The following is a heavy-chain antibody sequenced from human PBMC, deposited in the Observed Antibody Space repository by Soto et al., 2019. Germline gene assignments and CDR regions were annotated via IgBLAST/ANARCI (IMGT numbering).Heavy chain of an antibody. CDR3: AARSGVAWYNGATDI. J-gene: IGHJ3*02. V-gene: IGHV1-46*01. CDR1: GGTFSSYA. D-gene: IGHD1-1*01. CDR2: INAGRGYT. Sequence: ASVKVSCKASGGTFSSYAISWVRQAPGQGLEWMGTINAGRGYTTYAQKFLGRVSMTRDTSTSTAYMELSSLRSEDTAVYYCAARSGVAWYNGATDIWGQGTMVTVS.